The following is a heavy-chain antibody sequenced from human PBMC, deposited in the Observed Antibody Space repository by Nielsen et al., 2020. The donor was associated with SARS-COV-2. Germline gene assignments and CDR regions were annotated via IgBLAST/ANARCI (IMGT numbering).Heavy chain of an antibody. CDR2: IKQDGSEK. V-gene: IGHV3-7*03. CDR3: ARDRGNLIVVVPAALEY. CDR1: GFTFSSYW. J-gene: IGHJ4*02. Sequence: GESLKISCAASGFTFSSYWMSWVRQAPGKGLEWVANIKQDGSEKYYVDSVKGRFTISRDNAKNSLYLQMNSLRAEDTAVYYCARDRGNLIVVVPAALEYWGQGTLVTVSS. D-gene: IGHD2-2*01.